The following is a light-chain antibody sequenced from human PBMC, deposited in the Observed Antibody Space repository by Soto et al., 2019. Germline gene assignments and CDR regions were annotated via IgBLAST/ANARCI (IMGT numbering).Light chain of an antibody. CDR3: QHYNGWPRT. V-gene: IGKV3-15*01. Sequence: EIVMTQSPATLSVSPGERATLSCRASQSVSSNLDWYQQKPGQAPRVFIYGASIRATGIPARFSGSGSGTEFTLTISSLQSEDFAVYYCQHYNGWPRTFGQGTRVEIK. CDR1: QSVSSN. J-gene: IGKJ1*01. CDR2: GAS.